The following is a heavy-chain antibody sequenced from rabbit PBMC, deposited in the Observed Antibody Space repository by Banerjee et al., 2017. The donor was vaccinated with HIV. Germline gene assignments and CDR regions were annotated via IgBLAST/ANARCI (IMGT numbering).Heavy chain of an antibody. D-gene: IGHD1-1*01. V-gene: IGHV1S45*01. J-gene: IGHJ4*01. CDR2: IDTLFDAS. CDR3: ARDPASSRGL. CDR1: GFTISSNYW. Sequence: QEQLKETGGDLVQPGESLTLSCKASGFTISSNYWMCWVRQAPGMGLEWIGYIDTLFDASYYATWVNGRFTISSNTNENTVSLQMTSLTAADTATYFCARDPASSRGLWGPGTLVTVS.